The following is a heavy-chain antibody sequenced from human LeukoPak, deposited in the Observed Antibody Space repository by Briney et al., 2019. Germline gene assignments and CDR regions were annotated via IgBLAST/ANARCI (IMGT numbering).Heavy chain of an antibody. CDR3: AHGAMYQLDY. J-gene: IGHJ4*02. CDR1: GFTFSSYS. Sequence: GGSLRLSCAAYGFTFSSYSMNWVRQAPGKGLEWVSGIIGGAGSTYYADSVKGRFTISGDNSKNTLFLQMNSLRAEDTAVYYCAHGAMYQLDYWGQGTLVTVSS. V-gene: IGHV3-23*01. CDR2: IIGGAGST. D-gene: IGHD2-2*01.